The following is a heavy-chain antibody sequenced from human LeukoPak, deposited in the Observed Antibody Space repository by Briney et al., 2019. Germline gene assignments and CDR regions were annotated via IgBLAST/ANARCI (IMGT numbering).Heavy chain of an antibody. CDR3: ASHGRAWRSYFLDY. CDR2: INSDGSST. D-gene: IGHD3-16*01. V-gene: IGHV3-74*01. J-gene: IGHJ4*02. CDR1: GFTFSSYW. Sequence: PGGSLRLSCAASGFTFSSYWMHWVRQAPGKGLVWVSRINSDGSSTSYADSVKGRFTISRDNAKNTLYLQMNSLRAEDTAVYYCASHGRAWRSYFLDYWGQGTLVTVSS.